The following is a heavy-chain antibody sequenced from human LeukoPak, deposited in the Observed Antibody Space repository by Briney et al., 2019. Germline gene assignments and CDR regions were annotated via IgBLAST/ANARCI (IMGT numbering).Heavy chain of an antibody. CDR2: INRDGTTT. V-gene: IGHV3-74*01. Sequence: GGSLRLSCAASGFTFSHYWIHWVRQAPGKGLMWVSRINRDGTTTSYADPVKGRFTISRDNAKNTVHLQMNSLGAEDTAVYYCARAAYYYDSGGYTLDYWGQGTLVTVSS. CDR1: GFTFSHYW. J-gene: IGHJ4*02. CDR3: ARAAYYYDSGGYTLDY. D-gene: IGHD3-22*01.